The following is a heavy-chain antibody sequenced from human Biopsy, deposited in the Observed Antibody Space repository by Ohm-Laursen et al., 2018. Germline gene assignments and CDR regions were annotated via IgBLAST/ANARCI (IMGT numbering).Heavy chain of an antibody. CDR1: GYTFTSHD. CDR2: MSSNTGNT. D-gene: IGHD1-26*01. Sequence: ASVKASCKASGYTFTSHDINWVRQATGQGLEWMGWMSSNTGNTVYAQRFQDRATMTSDTSTGTAYMELTSLTSDDTAVYFCARWETTLGRSLDSWGQGTLVAVSS. V-gene: IGHV1-8*01. J-gene: IGHJ4*02. CDR3: ARWETTLGRSLDS.